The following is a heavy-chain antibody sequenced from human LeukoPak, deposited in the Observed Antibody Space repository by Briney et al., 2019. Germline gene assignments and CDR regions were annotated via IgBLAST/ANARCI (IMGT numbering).Heavy chain of an antibody. Sequence: GGSLRLSCAASGSTFSGSAMHWVRRASGKGLEWVGRIRNKANSYATAYAASVKGRFTISRDDSKNTAYLQLNSLKTADTAIYYCTTYDSSGYYQDYWGQGTLVTVSS. CDR2: IRNKANSYAT. CDR1: GSTFSGSA. CDR3: TTYDSSGYYQDY. V-gene: IGHV3-73*01. J-gene: IGHJ4*02. D-gene: IGHD3-22*01.